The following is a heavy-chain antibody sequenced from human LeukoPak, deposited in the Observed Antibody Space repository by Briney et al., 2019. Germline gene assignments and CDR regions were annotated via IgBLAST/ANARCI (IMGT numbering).Heavy chain of an antibody. V-gene: IGHV3-33*01. CDR3: AREEIVVVPAAITFHYYYGMDV. J-gene: IGHJ6*02. Sequence: GGSLRLSCSASGFTVSRYGMHWVRQTPGKGPEWVANMWAVKWSDGNDKFYADSVEGRFTISRDNSKNTLYLQMNSLRAEDTAVYYCAREEIVVVPAAITFHYYYGMDVWGQGTTVTVSS. CDR1: GFTVSRYG. CDR2: KWSDGNDK. D-gene: IGHD2-2*02.